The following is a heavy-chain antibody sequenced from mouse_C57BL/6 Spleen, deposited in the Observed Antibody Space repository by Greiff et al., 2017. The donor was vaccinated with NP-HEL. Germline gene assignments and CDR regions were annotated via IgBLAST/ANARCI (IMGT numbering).Heavy chain of an antibody. Sequence: HVPIQHPFAALFIPFSSVKLSCKASGYTFTSYWMHWVKQRPIQGLEWIGNIDPSDSETHYNQKFKDKATLTVDKSSSTAYMQLSSLTSEDSAVYYCAREGAPNSYFDYWGQGTTLTVSS. CDR3: AREGAPNSYFDY. D-gene: IGHD4-1*01. J-gene: IGHJ2*01. CDR2: IDPSDSET. V-gene: IGHV1-52*01. CDR1: GYTFTSYW.